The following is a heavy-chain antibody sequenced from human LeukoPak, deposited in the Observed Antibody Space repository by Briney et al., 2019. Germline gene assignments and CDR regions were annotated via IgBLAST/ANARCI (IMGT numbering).Heavy chain of an antibody. Sequence: GASVKVSCKASGGTFSSYAISWVRQAPGQGLEWMGGLIPIFGTANYAQKFQGRVTITADESTSTAYMELSSLRSEDTAVYYCARDRLVTIFGVVMQRDDAFDIWGQGTMVAVSS. CDR3: ARDRLVTIFGVVMQRDDAFDI. D-gene: IGHD3-3*01. V-gene: IGHV1-69*13. CDR1: GGTFSSYA. CDR2: LIPIFGTA. J-gene: IGHJ3*02.